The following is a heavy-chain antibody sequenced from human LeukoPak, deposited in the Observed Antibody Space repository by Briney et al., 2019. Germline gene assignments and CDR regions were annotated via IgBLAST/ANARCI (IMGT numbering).Heavy chain of an antibody. CDR3: TKGNWGSPFDS. CDR2: ISWNSGTI. V-gene: IGHV3-9*01. CDR1: GFTFGAYS. J-gene: IGHJ4*02. D-gene: IGHD7-27*01. Sequence: GGSLRLSCAASGFTFGAYSMHWVRQVPGKDLEWVSGISWNSGTIDYVDSVRGRFTISRDNAKSSLYLQMNSLRADDTALYYCTKGNWGSPFDSWGQGTLVAVSS.